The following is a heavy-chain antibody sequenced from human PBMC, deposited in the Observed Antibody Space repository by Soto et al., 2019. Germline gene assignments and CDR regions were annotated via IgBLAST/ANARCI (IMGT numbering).Heavy chain of an antibody. CDR2: ISYDGSNK. D-gene: IGHD6-19*01. V-gene: IGHV3-30-3*01. CDR3: ARANKPQAGYSSGWYLYGMDV. Sequence: PGGSLRLSCAASGFTFSSYAMHWVRQAPGKGLEWVAVISYDGSNKYYADSVKGRFTISRDNSKNTLYLQMNSLRAEDTAVYYCARANKPQAGYSSGWYLYGMDVWGQGTTVTVSS. J-gene: IGHJ6*02. CDR1: GFTFSSYA.